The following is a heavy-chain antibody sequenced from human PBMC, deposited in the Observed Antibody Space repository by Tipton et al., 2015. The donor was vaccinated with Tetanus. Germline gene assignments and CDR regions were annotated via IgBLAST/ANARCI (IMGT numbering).Heavy chain of an antibody. CDR1: GGSISTYY. Sequence: TLSLTCTVSGGSISTYYWNWIRQPPGKGLEWIGYIDYSGSTNYNPSLKSRVAMSVDTSKNQLSLRLNSVTSADTAVYYCARTSGYMYSDCWGQGTLVTVSS. CDR3: ARTSGYMYSDC. J-gene: IGHJ4*02. D-gene: IGHD3-3*01. V-gene: IGHV4-59*07. CDR2: IDYSGST.